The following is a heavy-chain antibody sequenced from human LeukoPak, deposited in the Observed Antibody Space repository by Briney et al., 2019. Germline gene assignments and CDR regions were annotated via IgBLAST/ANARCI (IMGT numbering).Heavy chain of an antibody. CDR2: ISGGSRYT. CDR3: AREYGSGSCFDF. V-gene: IGHV3-11*05. CDR1: GFTFSDYY. J-gene: IGHJ4*02. Sequence: GGSLRLSCAASGFTFSDYYMSWIRQAPGKGLERVSYISGGSRYTNYADSVKGRFTISRDNAKNSLCLQMNSLRAEDTAVYYCAREYGSGSCFDFWGQGTLVTVSS. D-gene: IGHD3-10*01.